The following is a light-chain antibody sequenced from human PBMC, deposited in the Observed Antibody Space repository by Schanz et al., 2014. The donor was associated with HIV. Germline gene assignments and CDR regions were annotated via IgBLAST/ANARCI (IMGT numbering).Light chain of an antibody. CDR1: SSNIGINT. V-gene: IGLV1-44*01. J-gene: IGLJ2*01. Sequence: QSVLTQPPSVSGTPGQRVTILCSGSSSNIGINTVNWYQHLPGTAPKLLMYANMERPSGVPDRFSGSESGTSASLAISGLQAEDEADYYCQSYDSSLSVVVFGGGTKLTVL. CDR3: QSYDSSLSVVV. CDR2: ANM.